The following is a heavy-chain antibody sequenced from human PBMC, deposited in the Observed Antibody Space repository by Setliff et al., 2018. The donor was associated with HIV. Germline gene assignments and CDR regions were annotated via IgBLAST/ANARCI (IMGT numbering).Heavy chain of an antibody. J-gene: IGHJ3*02. CDR1: GYSFTSNW. D-gene: IGHD6-13*01. CDR2: IHPVDSAP. Sequence: GASLPLSFKGSGYSFTSNWIGWVRQMPGKGLEWMGIIHPVDSAPRYSPSFQGQVTISADKSISTAYLQGSTLTAADTAIYYCARHRHTAAGTLDAFDIWGQGTVVTVSS. V-gene: IGHV5-51*01. CDR3: ARHRHTAAGTLDAFDI.